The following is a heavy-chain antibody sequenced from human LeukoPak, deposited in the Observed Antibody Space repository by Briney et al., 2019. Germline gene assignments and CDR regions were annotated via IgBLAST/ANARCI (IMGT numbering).Heavy chain of an antibody. J-gene: IGHJ4*02. D-gene: IGHD4-17*01. CDR2: IYHSGST. V-gene: IGHV4-38-2*01. CDR3: ASTAVTTPFDY. CDR1: GYSISSGYY. Sequence: SETLSLTCAVSGYSISSGYYWGWIRQPPGKGLEWIGSIYHSGSTYYNPSLKSRVAISVDTSKNQFSLKLSSVTAADTAVYYCASTAVTTPFDYWGQGTLVTVSS.